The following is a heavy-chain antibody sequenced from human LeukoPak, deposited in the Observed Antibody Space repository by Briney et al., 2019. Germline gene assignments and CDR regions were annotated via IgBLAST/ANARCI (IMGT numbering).Heavy chain of an antibody. Sequence: KTGGSLRLSCAASGFTFSSYSMNWVRQAPGKGLEWVSSISSSSSYIYYADSVKGRFTISRDNAKNSLYLQMNSLRAEDTAVYYCARSRFGVVIRMGAFDIWGQGTMVTVSS. CDR3: ARSRFGVVIRMGAFDI. D-gene: IGHD3-3*01. CDR2: ISSSSSYI. CDR1: GFTFSSYS. V-gene: IGHV3-21*01. J-gene: IGHJ3*02.